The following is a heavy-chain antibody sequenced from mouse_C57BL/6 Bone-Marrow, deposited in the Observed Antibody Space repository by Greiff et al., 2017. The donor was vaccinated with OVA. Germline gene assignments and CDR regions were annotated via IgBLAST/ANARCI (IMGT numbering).Heavy chain of an antibody. CDR3: ARDDYYSNPFAMDY. CDR1: GFTFSSYA. D-gene: IGHD2-5*01. Sequence: EVMLVESGGGLVKPGGSLKLSCAASGFTFSSYAMSWVRQTPEKRLEWVATISDGGSYTYYPDNVKGRFTISRDNAKNNLYLQMSHLKSEDTAMYYCARDDYYSNPFAMDYWGQGTSVTVSS. CDR2: ISDGGSYT. J-gene: IGHJ4*01. V-gene: IGHV5-4*01.